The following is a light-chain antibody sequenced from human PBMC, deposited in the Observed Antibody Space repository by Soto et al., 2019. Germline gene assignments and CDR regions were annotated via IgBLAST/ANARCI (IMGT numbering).Light chain of an antibody. CDR1: SSNIGGTNY. CDR2: SNN. V-gene: IGLV1-47*02. J-gene: IGLJ3*02. Sequence: QSVLTQPPSASGTPGQRVFISCSGSSSNIGGTNYAYWYQQLPGAAPKLLMHSNNLRPSGVPERISGSKSGTSASLAISGLRSEDEAVYYCESWDDRLGAVMFGGGTKVTVL. CDR3: ESWDDRLGAVM.